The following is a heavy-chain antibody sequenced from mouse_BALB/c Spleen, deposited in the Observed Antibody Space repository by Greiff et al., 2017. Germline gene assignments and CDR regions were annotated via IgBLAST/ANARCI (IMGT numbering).Heavy chain of an antibody. CDR3: ARRFYYGSSPWFAY. CDR1: GFAFSSYD. V-gene: IGHV5-12-1*01. J-gene: IGHJ3*01. D-gene: IGHD1-1*01. Sequence: EVKLMESGGGLVKPGGSLKLSCAASGFAFSSYDMSWVRQTPEKRLEWVAYISSGGGSTYYPDTVKGRFTISRDNAKNTLYLQMSSLKSEDTAMYYCARRFYYGSSPWFAYWGQGTLVTVSA. CDR2: ISSGGGST.